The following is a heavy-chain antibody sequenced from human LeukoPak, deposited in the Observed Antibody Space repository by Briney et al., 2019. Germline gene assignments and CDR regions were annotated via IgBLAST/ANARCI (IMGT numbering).Heavy chain of an antibody. Sequence: GGSLRLSCAVSGFTFTDYWMNWVRQAPGKGLEWVASIRQDGGEKSYVDSVKGRFTISRDNTKNPLYLQINSLRAEDTAVYYCARDGTAAGLYFDLWGQGTLVTVSS. CDR2: IRQDGGEK. D-gene: IGHD6-13*01. J-gene: IGHJ4*01. CDR3: ARDGTAAGLYFDL. CDR1: GFTFTDYW. V-gene: IGHV3-7*01.